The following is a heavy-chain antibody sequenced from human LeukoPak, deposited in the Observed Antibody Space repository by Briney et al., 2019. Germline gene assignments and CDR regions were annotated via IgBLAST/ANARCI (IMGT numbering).Heavy chain of an antibody. J-gene: IGHJ4*02. CDR2: ISGSGGST. CDR3: AKDPDYYGSGSEH. D-gene: IGHD3-10*01. CDR1: GFTFSSYA. V-gene: IGHV3-23*01. Sequence: PVGSLRLSCAASGFTFSSYAMSWVRQAPGKGLEWVTAISGSGGSTYYADSVKGRFTISRDNSKNTLYLQMNSLRAEDTAVYYCAKDPDYYGSGSEHWGQGTLVTVSS.